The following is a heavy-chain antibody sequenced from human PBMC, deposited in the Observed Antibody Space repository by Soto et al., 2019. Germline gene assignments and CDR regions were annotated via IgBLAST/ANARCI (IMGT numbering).Heavy chain of an antibody. CDR3: ARKTYYYDSSGYYPTYYFDY. D-gene: IGHD3-22*01. J-gene: IGHJ4*02. CDR1: GGSISSYY. Sequence: SETLFLTCTVSGGSISSYYWSWIRQPAGKGLEWIGRIYTSGSTNYNPSLKSRVTMSVDTSKNQFSLKLSSVTAADTAVYYCARKTYYYDSSGYYPTYYFDYWGQGTLVTVSS. CDR2: IYTSGST. V-gene: IGHV4-4*07.